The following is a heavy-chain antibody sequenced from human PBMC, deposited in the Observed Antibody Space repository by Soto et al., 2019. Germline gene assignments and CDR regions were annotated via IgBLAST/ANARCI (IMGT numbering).Heavy chain of an antibody. CDR1: GFTFDDYA. CDR3: AKDTYIMVGGTHIDF. Sequence: EVHLVESGGGLGQPGRSLRLSCVASGFTFDDYAMHWVRQAPGKGLEWVSGISWNGDSSGYADSVKGRFTISRDNAKNSLFLKMNSLRADDTALYFCAKDTYIMVGGTHIDFWGRGTLVTVSS. V-gene: IGHV3-9*01. CDR2: ISWNGDSS. J-gene: IGHJ4*02. D-gene: IGHD1-26*01.